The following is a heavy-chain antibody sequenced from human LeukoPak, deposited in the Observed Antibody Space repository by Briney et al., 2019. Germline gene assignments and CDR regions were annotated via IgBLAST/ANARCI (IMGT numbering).Heavy chain of an antibody. V-gene: IGHV3-30*04. CDR1: GFTFSSYA. CDR2: ISYDGSNK. Sequence: GRSLRLSCAASGFTFSSYAMHWVRQAPGKGLEWVAVISYDGSNKYYADSVKVRFTISRDNSKNTLYLQMNSLRAEDTAVYYCARDPTPDIVVVVAANRHYWGQGTLVTVSS. J-gene: IGHJ4*02. CDR3: ARDPTPDIVVVVAANRHY. D-gene: IGHD2-15*01.